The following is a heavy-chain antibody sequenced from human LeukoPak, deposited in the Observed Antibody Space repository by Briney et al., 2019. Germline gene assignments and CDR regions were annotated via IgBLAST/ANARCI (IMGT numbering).Heavy chain of an antibody. D-gene: IGHD3-10*01. J-gene: IGHJ6*02. V-gene: IGHV1-18*01. CDR3: ARDHGSGSTYYYYGMDV. CDR1: GYTFTSSG. Sequence: ASVKVSCTASGYTFTSSGISWVRQAPGQGLEWMGWISAYNGDTNYAQNLQGRATMTTDTSTSTAYMELRSLRSDDTAVYYCARDHGSGSTYYYYGMDVWGQGTTVTVSS. CDR2: ISAYNGDT.